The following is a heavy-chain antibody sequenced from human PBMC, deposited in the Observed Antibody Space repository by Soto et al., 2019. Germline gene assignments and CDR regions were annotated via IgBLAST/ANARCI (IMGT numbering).Heavy chain of an antibody. J-gene: IGHJ2*01. D-gene: IGHD3-16*02. CDR1: GGTFSSYA. CDR2: IIPIFGTA. V-gene: IGHV1-69*12. CDR3: ARDRSGRVIEDLDWYFDL. Sequence: QVQLVQSGAEVKKPGSSVKVSCKASGGTFSSYAISWVRQAPGQGLEWMGGIIPIFGTANYAQKFQGRVTITADESTSTAYMELSSLRSEDTAVYYCARDRSGRVIEDLDWYFDLWGRGTLVTVSS.